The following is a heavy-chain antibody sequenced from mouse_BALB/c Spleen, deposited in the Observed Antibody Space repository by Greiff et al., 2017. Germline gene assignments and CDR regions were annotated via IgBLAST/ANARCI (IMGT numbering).Heavy chain of an antibody. Sequence: VQLVESGPGLVQPSQSLSITCTVSGFSLTSYGVHWVRQSPGKGLEWLGVIWSGGSTDYNAAFISRLSISKDNSKSQVFFKMNSLQANDTAIYYCARKRGYGGDAMDYWGQGTSVTVSS. CDR2: IWSGGST. D-gene: IGHD2-2*01. V-gene: IGHV2-2*02. J-gene: IGHJ4*01. CDR3: ARKRGYGGDAMDY. CDR1: GFSLTSYG.